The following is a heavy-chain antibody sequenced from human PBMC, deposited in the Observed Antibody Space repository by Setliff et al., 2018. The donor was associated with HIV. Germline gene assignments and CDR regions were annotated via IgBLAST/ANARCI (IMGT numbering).Heavy chain of an antibody. CDR3: ARTRVWADAGRYFDS. CDR2: IYYSGST. V-gene: IGHV4-31*03. Sequence: SETLSLTCTVSGDSISSGGYYWSWIRQFPGKGLEWIGYIYYSGSTYYNPSLQSRLTMSVDTSKNQFSLRLRSVTAADTAVYYCARTRVWADAGRYFDSWGQGTLVTVSS. J-gene: IGHJ4*02. CDR1: GDSISSGGYY. D-gene: IGHD6-6*01.